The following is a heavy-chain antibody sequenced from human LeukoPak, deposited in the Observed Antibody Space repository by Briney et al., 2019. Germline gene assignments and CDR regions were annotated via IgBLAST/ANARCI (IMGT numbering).Heavy chain of an antibody. V-gene: IGHV4-31*03. Sequence: SETLSLTCTVSGGSIGSGGYYWSWIRQHPGKGLEWIGYIYYSGSTYYNPSLKSRLTISVDTSKNQFSLKLSSVTAADTAVYYCVRGHNYGYPCTIMDVWGQGTTVTVSS. CDR1: GGSIGSGGYY. CDR2: IYYSGST. CDR3: VRGHNYGYPCTIMDV. J-gene: IGHJ6*02. D-gene: IGHD5-18*01.